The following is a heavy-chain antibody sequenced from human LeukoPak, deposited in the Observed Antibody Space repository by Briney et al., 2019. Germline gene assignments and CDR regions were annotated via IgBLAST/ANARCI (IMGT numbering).Heavy chain of an antibody. Sequence: ASVKVSCKASGGTFSSYAISWVRQAPGQGLEWMGGIIPIFGTANYAQKFQGRVTITADKSTSTAYMELSSLRSEDTAVYYCTRARVLRYFDWLSYNDYWGQGTLVTVSS. D-gene: IGHD3-9*01. CDR2: IIPIFGTA. J-gene: IGHJ4*02. CDR1: GGTFSSYA. CDR3: TRARVLRYFDWLSYNDY. V-gene: IGHV1-69*06.